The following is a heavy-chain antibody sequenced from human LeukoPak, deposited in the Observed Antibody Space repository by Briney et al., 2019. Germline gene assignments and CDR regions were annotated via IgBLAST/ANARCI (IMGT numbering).Heavy chain of an antibody. CDR3: AKGQPNWSFYYFDS. V-gene: IGHV3-23*01. J-gene: IGHJ4*02. D-gene: IGHD2/OR15-2a*01. CDR1: GFTFSNYA. Sequence: GGSLRLSCAASGFTFSNYAMNWVRQAPGKGLEWVSVITGSGGTTYHAASVKGRFTISRDNSKNTLYPQMNSLRAEDAAVYYCAKGQPNWSFYYFDSWGQGTLVTVSS. CDR2: ITGSGGTT.